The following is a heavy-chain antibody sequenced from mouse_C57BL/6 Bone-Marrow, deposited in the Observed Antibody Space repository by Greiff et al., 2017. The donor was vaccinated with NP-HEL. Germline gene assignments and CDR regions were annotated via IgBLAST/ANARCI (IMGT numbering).Heavy chain of an antibody. CDR3: LLLRLFDY. D-gene: IGHD1-1*01. CDR2: IDPENGDT. Sequence: EVKLQQSGAELVRPGASVKLSCTASGFNIKDDYMHWVKQRPEQGLEWIGWIDPENGDTEYASKFQGKATITADTSSNTAYLQLSSLTSEDTAVYYCLLLRLFDYWGQGTTLTVSS. V-gene: IGHV14-4*01. CDR1: GFNIKDDY. J-gene: IGHJ2*01.